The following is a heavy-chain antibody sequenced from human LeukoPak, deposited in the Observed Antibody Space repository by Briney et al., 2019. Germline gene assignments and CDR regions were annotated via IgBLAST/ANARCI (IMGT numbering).Heavy chain of an antibody. J-gene: IGHJ6*02. V-gene: IGHV4-59*11. Sequence: RASETLSLTCTVSGGSISGHYWSWIRQSPEKGLEWIGYVYYTGSTFYNPSLKSRVTMSINMSMNQFSLNLRAVTAADTAVYYCAGLGYEGDAAVVAAYHYYGMYVWGQGNTVTVSS. CDR2: VYYTGST. CDR1: GGSISGHY. CDR3: AGLGYEGDAAVVAAYHYYGMYV. D-gene: IGHD6-13*01.